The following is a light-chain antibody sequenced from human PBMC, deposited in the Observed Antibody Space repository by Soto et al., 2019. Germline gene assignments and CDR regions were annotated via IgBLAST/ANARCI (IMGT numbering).Light chain of an antibody. CDR2: AAS. J-gene: IGKJ5*01. CDR3: QQSYSTPPST. V-gene: IGKV1-39*01. Sequence: DIQMTQSPSSLSASVGDRVTITCQASQSISTYLNWYQQKPGKAPKLLIYAASRLQSGVPSRFSGSGSGTDFTLTISSLQPEDFATYYCQQSYSTPPSTFGQGTRLEIK. CDR1: QSISTY.